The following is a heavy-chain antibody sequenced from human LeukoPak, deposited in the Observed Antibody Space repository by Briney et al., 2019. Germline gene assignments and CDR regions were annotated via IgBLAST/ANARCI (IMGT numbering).Heavy chain of an antibody. Sequence: PGGSLRLSCAASGFTFSSYGMHWVRQAPGKGLEWVAVISYDGSNKYYADSVKGRFTISRDNSKNTLYLQMNSLRAEDTAVYYCAKAVYDSSGYPSDYWGQGTLVTVSS. V-gene: IGHV3-30*18. CDR1: GFTFSSYG. CDR3: AKAVYDSSGYPSDY. CDR2: ISYDGSNK. D-gene: IGHD3-22*01. J-gene: IGHJ4*02.